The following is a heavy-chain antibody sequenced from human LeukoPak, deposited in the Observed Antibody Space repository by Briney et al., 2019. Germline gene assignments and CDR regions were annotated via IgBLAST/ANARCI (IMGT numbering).Heavy chain of an antibody. CDR3: ARHIGGGIEDMDV. J-gene: IGHJ6*03. V-gene: IGHV4-59*08. D-gene: IGHD3-16*02. CDR2: IYVTGT. Sequence: PSETLSLTCTVSGGSIGTYYWSWVRQSPGTGLEWIGYIYVTGTRYNPYLQSRVPISVDRSRNRFFLKMTSVTAADTAVYYCARHIGGGIEDMDVWGRGTKVTVSS. CDR1: GGSIGTYY.